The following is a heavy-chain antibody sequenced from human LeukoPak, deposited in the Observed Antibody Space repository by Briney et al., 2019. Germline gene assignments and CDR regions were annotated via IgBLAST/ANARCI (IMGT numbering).Heavy chain of an antibody. J-gene: IGHJ4*02. CDR3: VRKGSFDY. Sequence: GGSLRLSCAASGFTFSSYEMSWVRQAPGKGPDWTSYITNDGRTTYYANSVRGRFTISRDNAKNSLYLQMNSLRVEDTALYYCVRKGSFDYWGKGTLVSVSS. CDR2: ITNDGRTT. D-gene: IGHD3-10*01. V-gene: IGHV3-48*03. CDR1: GFTFSSYE.